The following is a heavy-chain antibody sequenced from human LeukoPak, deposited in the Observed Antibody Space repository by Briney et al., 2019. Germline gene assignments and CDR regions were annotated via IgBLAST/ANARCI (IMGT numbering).Heavy chain of an antibody. J-gene: IGHJ6*02. CDR1: GGSVSSGSYY. CDR2: IYYSGST. Sequence: SETLSLTCTVSGGSVSSGSYYWSWIRQPPGKGLEWIGYIYYSGSTNYYPSLKSRVTISVDTSKNQFSLKLSSVTAADTAVYYCARRNSEYYYGMDVWGQGTTVTVSS. V-gene: IGHV4-61*01. D-gene: IGHD1-14*01. CDR3: ARRNSEYYYGMDV.